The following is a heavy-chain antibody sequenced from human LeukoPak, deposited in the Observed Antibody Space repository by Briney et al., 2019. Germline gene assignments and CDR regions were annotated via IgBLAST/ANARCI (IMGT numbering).Heavy chain of an antibody. V-gene: IGHV3-74*01. CDR1: GFTFSNYW. J-gene: IGHJ4*02. CDR3: ASDPSSQWLVETTHFDY. Sequence: GGSLRLSCAASGFTFSNYWMHWVRQAPGKGLVWVSRINSDGSRTDYADSVKGRFTISRDNAKNTLYLQMNSLRAEDTAVYYCASDPSSQWLVETTHFDYWGQGTLVTVSS. CDR2: INSDGSRT. D-gene: IGHD6-19*01.